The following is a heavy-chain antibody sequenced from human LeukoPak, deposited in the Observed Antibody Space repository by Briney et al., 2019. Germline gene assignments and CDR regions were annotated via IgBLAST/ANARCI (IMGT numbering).Heavy chain of an antibody. CDR3: ARVRSHNYYDTWLDP. D-gene: IGHD3-22*01. Sequence: GGSLRLSCAASGFTISSYEMSWVRQAPGKVVEMVLYFSSGGSTIYYADSVKGRFTISRDNAKNSLYLQMNSLRAEDTAVYYCARVRSHNYYDTWLDPWGQGTLVTVSS. V-gene: IGHV3-48*03. CDR1: GFTISSYE. CDR2: FSSGGSTI. J-gene: IGHJ5*02.